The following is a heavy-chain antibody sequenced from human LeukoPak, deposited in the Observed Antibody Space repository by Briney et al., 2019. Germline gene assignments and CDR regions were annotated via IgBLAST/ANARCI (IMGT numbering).Heavy chain of an antibody. CDR1: GGSISSGSYY. D-gene: IGHD2-2*01. V-gene: IGHV4-61*01. Sequence: SQTLSLTCTVSGGSISSGSYYWSWIRQPPGKGLEWIGYIYYSGSTNYNPSLKSRVTISVDTSKNQFSLKLSSVTAADTAVYYCARDGGTNHYYYYMDVWGKGTTVTVSS. CDR2: IYYSGST. CDR3: ARDGGTNHYYYYMDV. J-gene: IGHJ6*03.